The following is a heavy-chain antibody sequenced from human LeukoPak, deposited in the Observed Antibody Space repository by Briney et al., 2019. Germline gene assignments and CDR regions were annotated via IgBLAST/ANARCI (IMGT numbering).Heavy chain of an antibody. V-gene: IGHV4-59*02. CDR2: IYYSGST. CDR1: GGSVSSYY. J-gene: IGHJ3*02. D-gene: IGHD6-19*01. Sequence: SETLSLTCTVSGGSVSSYYWSWIRQPPGKGLEWIGYIYYSGSTNYNPSLKSRVTISVDTSKNQFSLKLSPVTAADTAVYYCAAGAGVIDAFDIWGQGTMVTVSS. CDR3: AAGAGVIDAFDI.